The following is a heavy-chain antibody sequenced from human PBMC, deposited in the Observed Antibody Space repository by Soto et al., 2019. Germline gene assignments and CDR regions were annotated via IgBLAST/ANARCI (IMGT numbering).Heavy chain of an antibody. CDR3: ATTPADSDFWSGYRYYFDY. V-gene: IGHV3-21*01. Sequence: GGSLRLSCAASGFTFSSYSMNWVRQAPGKGLEWVSSISSSSSYIYYADSVKGRFTISRDNAKNSLYLQMNSLRAEDTAVYYCATTPADSDFWSGYRYYFDYWGQGTLVTVSS. D-gene: IGHD3-3*01. CDR2: ISSSSSYI. CDR1: GFTFSSYS. J-gene: IGHJ4*02.